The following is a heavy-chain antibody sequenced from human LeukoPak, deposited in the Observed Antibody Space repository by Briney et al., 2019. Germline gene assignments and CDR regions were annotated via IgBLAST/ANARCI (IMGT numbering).Heavy chain of an antibody. CDR1: GFTFSNAW. D-gene: IGHD3-3*01. J-gene: IGHJ4*02. Sequence: GGSLRLSCAASGFTFSNAWMGWVRQAPGKGLGWVGRIKSKTDGGTTDYAAPVKGRFTISRDDSKNTLYLQMNSLKTEDTAVYYCTTDFGVFRSDFWSGYYRFDYWGQGTLVTVSS. CDR2: IKSKTDGGTT. CDR3: TTDFGVFRSDFWSGYYRFDY. V-gene: IGHV3-15*01.